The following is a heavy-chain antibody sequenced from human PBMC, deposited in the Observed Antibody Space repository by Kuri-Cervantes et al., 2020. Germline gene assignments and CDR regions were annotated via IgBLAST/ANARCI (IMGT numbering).Heavy chain of an antibody. Sequence: SETLSLTCTVSGGSISSGGYYWSWIRQHPGKGLEWIGYIYYSGSTYYNPSLKSRVTISVDTSKNQFSLKLSSVTAADTAVYYCAREVGYYYGSGSPWARLETGFDPWGQGTLVTVSS. CDR1: GGSISSGGYY. CDR2: IYYSGST. J-gene: IGHJ5*02. D-gene: IGHD3-10*01. V-gene: IGHV4-31*03. CDR3: AREVGYYYGSGSPWARLETGFDP.